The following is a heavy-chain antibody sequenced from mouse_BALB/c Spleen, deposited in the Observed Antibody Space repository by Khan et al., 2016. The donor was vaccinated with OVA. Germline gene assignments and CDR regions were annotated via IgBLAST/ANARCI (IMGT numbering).Heavy chain of an antibody. CDR1: GFTFSSYA. D-gene: IGHD1-1*01. CDR3: ARPPITTVVATSYWFFDV. J-gene: IGHJ1*01. Sequence: DVKLVESGGGLVQPGGSLKLSCAASGFTFSSYAMSWVRQTPEKRLEWVATISSGGNYTYYPDSVKGRFTISRDNAKSTLYLQMSRLRSEDTAMFYCARPPITTVVATSYWFFDVWGAGTTVTVSS. V-gene: IGHV5-9-3*01. CDR2: ISSGGNYT.